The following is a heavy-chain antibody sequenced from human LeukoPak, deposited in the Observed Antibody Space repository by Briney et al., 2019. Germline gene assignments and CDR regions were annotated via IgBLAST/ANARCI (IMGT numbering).Heavy chain of an antibody. CDR1: GFTFSNYA. CDR2: INHSGGSI. J-gene: IGHJ4*02. D-gene: IGHD5-18*01. Sequence: PGGSLRLSCAATGFTFSNYAMSWVRQAPGKRLEWVSAINHSGGSIYYADSVKGRFTVSRDNSKNTLYLQMNSLRAEDTALYYCAKDKDITLVTSHYFDCWGQGTLVTVSS. V-gene: IGHV3-23*01. CDR3: AKDKDITLVTSHYFDC.